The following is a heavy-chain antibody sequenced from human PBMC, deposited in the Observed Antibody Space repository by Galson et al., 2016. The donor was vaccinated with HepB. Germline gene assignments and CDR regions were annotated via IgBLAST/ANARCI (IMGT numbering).Heavy chain of an antibody. Sequence: SETLSLTCAVSGGSISSANWWSWVRQSPGKGLEWLGEIYHSGSTHYNPSLRSRVTISVDKPKNQFSLKLRSVTAADTAVYFCAINYYDSTGSRNHYYYGMDVWGQGTTVTVSS. CDR1: GGSISSANW. D-gene: IGHD3-22*01. V-gene: IGHV4-4*02. J-gene: IGHJ6*02. CDR3: AINYYDSTGSRNHYYYGMDV. CDR2: IYHSGST.